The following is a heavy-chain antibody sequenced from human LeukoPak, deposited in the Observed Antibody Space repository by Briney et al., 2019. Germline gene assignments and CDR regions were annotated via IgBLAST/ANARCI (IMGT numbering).Heavy chain of an antibody. CDR1: GYTFTSYG. V-gene: IGHV1-18*01. D-gene: IGHD3-3*01. CDR3: ARVEWLSCFDY. CDR2: ISAYNGNT. J-gene: IGHJ4*02. Sequence: ASVKVSCKASGYTFTSYGISWVRQAPGQGLEWMGWISAYNGNTNYAQKFQGRVTMTRDTSISTAYMELSRLRSDDTAVYYCARVEWLSCFDYWGQGTLVTVSS.